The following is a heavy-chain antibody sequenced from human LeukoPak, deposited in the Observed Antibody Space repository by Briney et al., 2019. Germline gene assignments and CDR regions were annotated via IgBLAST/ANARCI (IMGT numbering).Heavy chain of an antibody. J-gene: IGHJ3*02. V-gene: IGHV3-9*01. CDR2: ISWNSGSI. Sequence: GGSLRLSCAASGFTFDDYAMHWVRQPPGKGLEWGSGISWNSGSIGYADSVKGRFTISRDNTKNSLYLQMNSLRAEDTALYYCAKDLIRYGSGSDCAFDIWGQGTMVTVSS. CDR1: GFTFDDYA. CDR3: AKDLIRYGSGSDCAFDI. D-gene: IGHD3-10*01.